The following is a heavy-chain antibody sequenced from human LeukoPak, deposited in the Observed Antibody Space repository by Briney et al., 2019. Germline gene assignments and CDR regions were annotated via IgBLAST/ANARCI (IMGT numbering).Heavy chain of an antibody. J-gene: IGHJ4*02. CDR2: ISGDASRT. CDR3: AKVRPTRFVESSGWLELGY. V-gene: IGHV3-43*02. Sequence: GGSLRLPCAASGFTFDDYAMHWVRQAPGQGLEWVSLISGDASRTYHADSVKGRFTISRDNSKNSLYLQMNSLRTEDTAFYYCAKVRPTRFVESSGWLELGYWGQGTLVTVSS. D-gene: IGHD6-19*01. CDR1: GFTFDDYA.